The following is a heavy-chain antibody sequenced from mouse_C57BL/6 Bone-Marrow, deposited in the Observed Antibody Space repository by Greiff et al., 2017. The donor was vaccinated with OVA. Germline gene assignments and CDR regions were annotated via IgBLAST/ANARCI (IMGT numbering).Heavy chain of an antibody. CDR1: GFNIKDYY. Sequence: EVQLQQSGAELVKPGASVKLSCTASGFNIKDYYMHWVKQRPEQGLEWIGRIDPEDGETKYAPKFQGKATLTADTSSNTAYLQRSSLTSEDTAVYYGTRSLPGYFDYWGQGTTLTVSS. J-gene: IGHJ2*01. D-gene: IGHD5-5*01. CDR3: TRSLPGYFDY. CDR2: IDPEDGET. V-gene: IGHV14-2*01.